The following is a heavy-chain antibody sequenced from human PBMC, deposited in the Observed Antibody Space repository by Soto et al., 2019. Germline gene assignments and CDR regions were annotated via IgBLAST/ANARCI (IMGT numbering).Heavy chain of an antibody. V-gene: IGHV1-69*13. CDR2: IIPIFGTA. CDR1: GGTFSSYA. Sequence: ASVKVSCKASGGTFSSYAISWVRQAPGQGLEWMGGIIPIFGTANYAQKFQGRVTITADESTSTAYMELSSLRSEDTAVYYCASAAMATIPFDYWGQGTLVTVSS. CDR3: ASAAMATIPFDY. J-gene: IGHJ4*02. D-gene: IGHD5-12*01.